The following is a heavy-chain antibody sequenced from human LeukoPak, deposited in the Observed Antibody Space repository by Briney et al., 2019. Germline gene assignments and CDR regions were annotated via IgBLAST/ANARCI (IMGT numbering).Heavy chain of an antibody. Sequence: GRSLGLSCAASGFTFSSYGTHWVRQAPGKGLEWVAVISYDGSNRYYADSVRGRFTISRDNSKNTLYLLMNSLRAEDTAVYYCAKDSRPLDDPDSYYFDYWGQGALVTVSS. CDR3: AKDSRPLDDPDSYYFDY. CDR2: ISYDGSNR. D-gene: IGHD1-1*01. V-gene: IGHV3-30*18. J-gene: IGHJ4*02. CDR1: GFTFSSYG.